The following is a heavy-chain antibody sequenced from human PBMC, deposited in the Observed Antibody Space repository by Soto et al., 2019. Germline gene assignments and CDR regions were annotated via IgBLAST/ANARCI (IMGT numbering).Heavy chain of an antibody. V-gene: IGHV1-69*12. CDR2: IIPILGTA. Sequence: QVQLVQSGAEVKKPGSSVKVSCKASGGTFSSYTITWVRQAPGQGLEWMGGIIPILGTANYAQKFQGRVTITADESTSTADMELSSLRSEDTAVYYCAREGGSVSYSYYAMDVWGQGTTVTVS. J-gene: IGHJ6*02. CDR3: AREGGSVSYSYYAMDV. D-gene: IGHD3-10*01. CDR1: GGTFSSYT.